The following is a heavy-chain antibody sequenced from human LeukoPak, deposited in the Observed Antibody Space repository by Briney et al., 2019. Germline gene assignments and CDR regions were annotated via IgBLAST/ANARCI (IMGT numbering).Heavy chain of an antibody. CDR3: ARVQDCSGGSCFLRDYYYYYYMDV. Sequence: SETLSLTCTVSGYSISSGYYWGWIRQPPGKGLEWIGSIYHSGSTNYNPSLKSRVTISVDTSKNQFSLKLSSVTAADTAVYYCARVQDCSGGSCFLRDYYYYYYMDVWGKGTTVTVSS. D-gene: IGHD2-15*01. CDR2: IYHSGST. J-gene: IGHJ6*03. CDR1: GYSISSGYY. V-gene: IGHV4-38-2*02.